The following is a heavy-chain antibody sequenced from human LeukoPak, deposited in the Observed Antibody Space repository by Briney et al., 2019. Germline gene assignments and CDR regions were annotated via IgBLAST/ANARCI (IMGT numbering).Heavy chain of an antibody. CDR3: ARIPFSVAGTGNWFDP. CDR2: ISAYNGNT. Sequence: ASVKVSCKASGYTFTSYGISWVRQAPGQGLEWMGWISAYNGNTDYAQKLQGRVTMTTGTSTSTAYMELRSLRSDDTAVYYCARIPFSVAGTGNWFDPWGQGTLVTVSS. CDR1: GYTFTSYG. D-gene: IGHD6-19*01. V-gene: IGHV1-18*01. J-gene: IGHJ5*02.